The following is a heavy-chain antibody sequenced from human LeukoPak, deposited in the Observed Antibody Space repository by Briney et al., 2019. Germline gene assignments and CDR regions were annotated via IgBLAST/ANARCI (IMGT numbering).Heavy chain of an antibody. Sequence: AGRSLRLSCAASGFTFSSYAMHWVRQAPGKGLEWVAVISYDGSNKYYADSVKGRFTISRDNSKNTLYLQMNSLRVEDTAVYYCARVYETNGYLYWGQGTLVAVSS. CDR2: ISYDGSNK. CDR1: GFTFSSYA. D-gene: IGHD3-22*01. V-gene: IGHV3-30*04. CDR3: ARVYETNGYLY. J-gene: IGHJ4*02.